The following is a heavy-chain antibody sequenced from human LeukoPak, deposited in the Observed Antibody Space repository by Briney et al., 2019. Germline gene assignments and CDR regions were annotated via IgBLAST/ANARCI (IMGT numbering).Heavy chain of an antibody. V-gene: IGHV4-4*07. CDR3: AREGTTATGPPDDAFDI. J-gene: IGHJ3*02. D-gene: IGHD4-17*01. Sequence: PSETLSLTCTVSGGSISSYYWSWIRQPAGKGLEWTGRIYTSGSTNYNPSLKSRVTMSVDTSKNQFSLKLSSVTAADTAVYYCAREGTTATGPPDDAFDIWGQGTMVTVSS. CDR1: GGSISSYY. CDR2: IYTSGST.